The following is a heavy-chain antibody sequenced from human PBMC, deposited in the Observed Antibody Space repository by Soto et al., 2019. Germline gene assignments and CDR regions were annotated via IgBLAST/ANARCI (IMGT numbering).Heavy chain of an antibody. V-gene: IGHV1-8*01. J-gene: IGHJ4*02. Sequence: QVQLVQSGAEVKKPGASVKVSCKASGYTFTSYDINWVRQTTGQGLEWMGWMNPNSGNTGYAQKFQGRVTLTRNTSISTAYLELSSLRSEDTAVYYCXRVXXRXTTYTPVGYWGQGTLVTVSS. CDR2: MNPNSGNT. D-gene: IGHD1-26*01. CDR3: XRVXXRXTTYTPVGY. CDR1: GYTFTSYD.